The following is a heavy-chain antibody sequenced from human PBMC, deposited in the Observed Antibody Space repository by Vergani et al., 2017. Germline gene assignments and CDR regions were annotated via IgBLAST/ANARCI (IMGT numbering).Heavy chain of an antibody. V-gene: IGHV3-23*01. CDR2: ISGSGGST. J-gene: IGHJ4*02. Sequence: EVQLLESGGGLVQPGGSLRLSCAASGFTFSSYAMSWVRQAPGKGLDWVSAISGSGGSTYYADSVKGRFTISRDNSKNTLYLQMNSLRAEDTAVYYCAKGRYDILTGYYTFFDYWGQGTLVTVSS. D-gene: IGHD3-9*01. CDR1: GFTFSSYA. CDR3: AKGRYDILTGYYTFFDY.